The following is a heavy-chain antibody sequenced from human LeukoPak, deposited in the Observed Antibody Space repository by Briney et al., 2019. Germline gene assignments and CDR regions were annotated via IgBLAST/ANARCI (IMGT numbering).Heavy chain of an antibody. CDR1: GFAFSSYS. V-gene: IGHV3-21*01. J-gene: IGHJ4*02. D-gene: IGHD4-23*01. Sequence: PGGSLRLSCAASGFAFSSYSMNWVRQAPGKGLEWVSSISSSSSYIYYADSVKGRFTISRDNAKNSLYLQMNSLRAEDTAVYYCARDSGHGGNSDLDYWGQGTLVTVSP. CDR3: ARDSGHGGNSDLDY. CDR2: ISSSSSYI.